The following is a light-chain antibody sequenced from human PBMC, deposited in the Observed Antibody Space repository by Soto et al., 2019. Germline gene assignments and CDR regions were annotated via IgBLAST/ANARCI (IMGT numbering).Light chain of an antibody. Sequence: ETVMTQSPATLSVSPGEGATLSCRASQSLNTNLAWYQQKLGQAPRVLIYGAATRATGNPARFSGSGSGTEFTLTISGLQSEESGVYFCHEYNTWPWTFGQGTRVEIK. CDR1: QSLNTN. CDR2: GAA. CDR3: HEYNTWPWT. J-gene: IGKJ1*01. V-gene: IGKV3-15*01.